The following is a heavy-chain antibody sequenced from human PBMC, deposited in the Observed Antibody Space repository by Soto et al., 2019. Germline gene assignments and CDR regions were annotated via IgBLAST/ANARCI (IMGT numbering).Heavy chain of an antibody. Sequence: SETLSLTCNVSGGSIYTYYWNWIRQPPGKGLEWIGYIYYSGSTNYNPSLKSRVTISVDTSKNQFSLKLSSVTAADTAVYYCARWLRYHVSGVTVTRDAFDIWGQGTMVTVSS. CDR2: IYYSGST. CDR1: GGSIYTYY. D-gene: IGHD4-17*01. J-gene: IGHJ3*02. CDR3: ARWLRYHVSGVTVTRDAFDI. V-gene: IGHV4-59*01.